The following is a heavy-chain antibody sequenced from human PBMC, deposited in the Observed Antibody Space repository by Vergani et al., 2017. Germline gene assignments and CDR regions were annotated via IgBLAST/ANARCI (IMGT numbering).Heavy chain of an antibody. Sequence: EVQLVESGGGLVKPGGSLRLSCAASGFTFRSYSMNWVRQAPGKGLEWVSSISSSSSYIYYADSVKGRFTISRDNAKNSLYLQMNSLRAEDTAVYYCARGPGGYSSSKENWFDPWGQGTLVTVSS. CDR2: ISSSSSYI. J-gene: IGHJ5*02. CDR3: ARGPGGYSSSKENWFDP. D-gene: IGHD6-13*01. CDR1: GFTFRSYS. V-gene: IGHV3-21*01.